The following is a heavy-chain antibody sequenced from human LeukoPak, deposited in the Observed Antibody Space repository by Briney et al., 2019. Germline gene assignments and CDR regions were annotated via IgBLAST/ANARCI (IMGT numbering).Heavy chain of an antibody. CDR1: GGSISSGGYY. Sequence: SGTLSLTCTVSGGSISSGGYYWSWIRQHPGKGLEWIGYIYYSGSTYYNPSLESRVTISVDTSKNQFSLKLSSVTAADTAVYYCATGKRGYSYGFYFDYWGQGTLVTVSS. V-gene: IGHV4-31*03. CDR3: ATGKRGYSYGFYFDY. J-gene: IGHJ4*02. CDR2: IYYSGST. D-gene: IGHD5-18*01.